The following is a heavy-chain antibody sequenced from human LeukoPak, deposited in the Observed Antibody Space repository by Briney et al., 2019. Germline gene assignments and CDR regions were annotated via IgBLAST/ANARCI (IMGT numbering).Heavy chain of an antibody. CDR1: GFTFSNYA. J-gene: IGHJ4*02. V-gene: IGHV3-23*01. CDR3: VRGISDYIG. CDR2: ITAGGETT. D-gene: IGHD4-11*01. Sequence: GGSLRLSCAASGFTFSNYAMTWVRQAPGKGLGWLSAITAGGETTHYADSVKGRFTISRDNSKNTLYVQMDSLRAEDTAVYYCVRGISDYIGWGQGTLVTVSS.